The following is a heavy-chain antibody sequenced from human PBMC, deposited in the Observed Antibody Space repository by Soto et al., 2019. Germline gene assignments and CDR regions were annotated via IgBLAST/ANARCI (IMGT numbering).Heavy chain of an antibody. CDR1: GFTFSSYS. CDR2: ISSSSSYI. Sequence: GGSLRLSCAASGFTFSSYSMNWVRQAPGKGLEWVSSISSSSSYIYYADSVKGRFTISRDNAKNSLYLQMNSLRAEDTAVYYCARDQGIAVAATGYWGQGTLVTVSS. J-gene: IGHJ4*02. V-gene: IGHV3-21*01. D-gene: IGHD6-19*01. CDR3: ARDQGIAVAATGY.